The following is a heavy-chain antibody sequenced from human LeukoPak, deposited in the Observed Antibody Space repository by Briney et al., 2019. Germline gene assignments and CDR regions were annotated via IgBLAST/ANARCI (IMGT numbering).Heavy chain of an antibody. Sequence: SVKVSCKASGGAFSSYAISWVRQAPGQGLEWMGRIIPILGIANYAQKFQGRVTITADKSTSTAYMELSSLRSEDTAVYYCARGRERIAAAQPNWFDPWGQGTLVTVSS. J-gene: IGHJ5*02. CDR2: IIPILGIA. V-gene: IGHV1-69*04. CDR3: ARGRERIAAAQPNWFDP. CDR1: GGAFSSYA. D-gene: IGHD6-13*01.